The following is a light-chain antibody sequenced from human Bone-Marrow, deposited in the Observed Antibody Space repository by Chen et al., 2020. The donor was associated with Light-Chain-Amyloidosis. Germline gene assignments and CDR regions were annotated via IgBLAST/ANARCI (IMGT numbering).Light chain of an antibody. CDR1: NIGSTS. J-gene: IGLJ3*02. CDR3: QVWDRGSDRPV. CDR2: DDR. Sequence: SYVLTQPSSVSVAPGQTATIACGGNNIGSTSVYWYQQTPGQAPLLVVYDDRDRPSGIPERLSGSNAGNTATLTIRGVEAGDEADYYCQVWDRGSDRPVFGGGTKLTVL. V-gene: IGLV3-21*02.